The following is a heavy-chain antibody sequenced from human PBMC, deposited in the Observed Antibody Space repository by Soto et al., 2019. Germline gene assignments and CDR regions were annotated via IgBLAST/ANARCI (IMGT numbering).Heavy chain of an antibody. CDR1: GDSVSSNSAP. V-gene: IGHV6-1*01. J-gene: IGHJ5*01. CDR2: TYCRSTWYI. CDR3: VRIRGNSWLDS. Sequence: QVQLQQSGPGLVKTSQTLSLTCAISGDSVSSNSAPLHWLRQSPSRGLERLGRTYCRSTWYIDYAASVKSRLTIKPGTSNNRLTLKLYSVTPIDTAVYSSVRIRGNSWLDSWGQGTLGTVAS.